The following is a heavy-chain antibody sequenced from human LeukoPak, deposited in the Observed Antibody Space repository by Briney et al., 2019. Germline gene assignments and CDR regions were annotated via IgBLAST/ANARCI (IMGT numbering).Heavy chain of an antibody. CDR3: ARWGQSSIVDTAFDY. D-gene: IGHD5-18*01. CDR2: INPNSGGT. CDR1: GYTFTGYY. Sequence: ASVKVSCKASGYTFTGYYMHWVRQAPGQGLEWMGWINPNSGGTNYAQKFQGRVTMTRDTSISTAYMELSRLRSDDTAVYYCARWGQSSIVDTAFDYWGQGTLVTVSS. J-gene: IGHJ4*02. V-gene: IGHV1-2*02.